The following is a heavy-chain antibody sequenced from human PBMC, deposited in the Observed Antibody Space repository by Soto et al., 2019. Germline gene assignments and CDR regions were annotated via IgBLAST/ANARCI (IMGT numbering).Heavy chain of an antibody. CDR3: ERVSPSICGGGNCYRLDSYFDS. Sequence: QVQLVQSGAEVKKPGSSLKVSCKTSGVTFSTSGISWVRQGPGQGLEWMGGIIPLFGTPKYARKFQGRVSITADDSATTTNLELSGLSSDDTAIYYCERVSPSICGGGNCYRLDSYFDSWGQGSQVVVSS. CDR1: GVTFSTSG. J-gene: IGHJ4*03. D-gene: IGHD2-21*01. V-gene: IGHV1-69*01. CDR2: IIPLFGTP.